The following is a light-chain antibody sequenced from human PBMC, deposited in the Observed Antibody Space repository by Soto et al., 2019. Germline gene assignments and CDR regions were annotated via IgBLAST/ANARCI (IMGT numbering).Light chain of an antibody. CDR2: VAS. J-gene: IGKJ1*01. CDR1: QDIGKD. CDR3: LQDYNYPRT. Sequence: AIQMTQSPLSLSASVGDRVTITCRASQDIGKDLGWYQQKPGEAPELLISVASTLESGVPSRFSGSGSGTDFSLTISSLQPEDFATYYCLQDYNYPRTFGQGTKEEIK. V-gene: IGKV1-6*01.